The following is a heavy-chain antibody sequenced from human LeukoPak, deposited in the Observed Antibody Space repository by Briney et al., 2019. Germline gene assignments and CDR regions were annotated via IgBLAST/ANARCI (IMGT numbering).Heavy chain of an antibody. CDR1: GFTFSSYS. J-gene: IGHJ5*02. CDR3: ARGGGSSTSKNWFDP. CDR2: ISSRSSYI. D-gene: IGHD3-16*01. Sequence: GGSLRLSCAASGFTFSSYSMNWIRQAPGKGLEWVSSISSRSSYIYYADSVKGRFTISRDNAKNSLYLQMNSLRAEDTAVYYCARGGGSSTSKNWFDPWGQGTLVTVSS. V-gene: IGHV3-21*01.